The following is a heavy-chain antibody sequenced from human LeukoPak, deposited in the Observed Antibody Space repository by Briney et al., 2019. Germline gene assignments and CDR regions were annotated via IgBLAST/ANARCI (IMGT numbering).Heavy chain of an antibody. CDR1: GFTFSSYG. D-gene: IGHD6-13*01. Sequence: GGSLRLSCAASGFTFSSYGMPWVRQAPGKGLEWVAVIRFDESHRYYADSVKGRFTISRDNSKNTLFLQMNSLRAEDTALYYCARWDIPTADTDYWGQGTLVTVSS. V-gene: IGHV3-33*01. CDR2: IRFDESHR. J-gene: IGHJ4*02. CDR3: ARWDIPTADTDY.